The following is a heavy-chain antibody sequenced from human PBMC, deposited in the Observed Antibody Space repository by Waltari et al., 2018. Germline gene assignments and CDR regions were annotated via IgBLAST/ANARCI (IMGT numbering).Heavy chain of an antibody. Sequence: QVQLVQSGAEVKTPGASVKVSCKASGYTFTSYGISWVRQAPGQGLEWMGWISAYNGNTNYAQKLQGRVTMTTDTSTSTAYMELRSVRSDDTAVYDCARVGRTLFDYYYGMDVGGQGTTVTVSS. D-gene: IGHD3-16*01. CDR3: ARVGRTLFDYYYGMDV. CDR1: GYTFTSYG. V-gene: IGHV1-18*01. J-gene: IGHJ6*02. CDR2: ISAYNGNT.